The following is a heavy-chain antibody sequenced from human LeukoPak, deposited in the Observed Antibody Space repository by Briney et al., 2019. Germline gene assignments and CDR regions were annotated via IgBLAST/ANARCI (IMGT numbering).Heavy chain of an antibody. Sequence: PGGSLRLSCAASGFSVSTTYLSWVRQAPGKGLEWVSGISGSDGEISYADSAKGRFTLSRDNSKNTLYLQMNSLRDKDTATYYCAKRIRDGYNTPIDYWGQGTLVTVSS. J-gene: IGHJ4*02. V-gene: IGHV3-23*01. D-gene: IGHD5-24*01. CDR3: AKRIRDGYNTPIDY. CDR2: ISGSDGEI. CDR1: GFSVSTTY.